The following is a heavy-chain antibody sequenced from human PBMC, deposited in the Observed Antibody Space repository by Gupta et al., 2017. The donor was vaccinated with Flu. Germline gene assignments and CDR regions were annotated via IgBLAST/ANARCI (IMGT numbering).Heavy chain of an antibody. CDR3: ARYAYSYGLDV. V-gene: IGHV3-7*01. J-gene: IGHJ6*02. Sequence: SWVRLDPGKGLELVANITRDGSEKYYVDSAKGRFTISRDNAKNSLFLQMSSLRAEDTAVYYCARYAYSYGLDVWGQGTTVTVSS. D-gene: IGHD3-16*01. CDR2: ITRDGSEK.